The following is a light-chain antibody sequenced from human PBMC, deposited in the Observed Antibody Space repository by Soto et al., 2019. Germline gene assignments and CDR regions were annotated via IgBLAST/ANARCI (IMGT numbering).Light chain of an antibody. Sequence: QSVLTQPASVSGSPGQSITISCTGSSSDVGGYNHVSWYQQHPGKAPKLMIYEGSKRPSGVSNRFSGSKSGNTASLTISGLQAEDEADYYCCSYAGSSTWVFGGGTKLTVL. CDR1: SSDVGGYNH. J-gene: IGLJ3*02. CDR2: EGS. CDR3: CSYAGSSTWV. V-gene: IGLV2-23*01.